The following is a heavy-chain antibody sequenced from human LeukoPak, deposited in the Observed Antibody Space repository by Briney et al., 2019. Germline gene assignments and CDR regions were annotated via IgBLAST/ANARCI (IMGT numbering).Heavy chain of an antibody. CDR2: IKRKTDGGTT. Sequence: GGSLRLSCAASGFTFTNAWMSWVRQAPGKGLEWVGRIKRKTDGGTTDYAAPVKGRFTISSDDSKITLYLQMDSLKTDDTAVYYCTTLRPQMVRGVSFDYWGQGALVTVSS. CDR1: GFTFTNAW. J-gene: IGHJ4*02. D-gene: IGHD3-10*01. V-gene: IGHV3-15*01. CDR3: TTLRPQMVRGVSFDY.